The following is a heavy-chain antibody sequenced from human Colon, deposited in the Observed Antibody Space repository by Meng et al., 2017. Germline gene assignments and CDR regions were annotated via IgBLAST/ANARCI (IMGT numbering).Heavy chain of an antibody. CDR3: TIYSSGHI. CDR1: GFTFSGSD. V-gene: IGHV3-73*01. CDR2: IKSNTYAT. J-gene: IGHJ3*02. D-gene: IGHD6-19*01. Sequence: GGSLRLSCAVSGFTFSGSDVHWVRQASGKGLEWVGRIKSNTYATSYGASVKGRITISRDDPKSMAYLQLNSLRTEDTAVYYCTIYSSGHIWGQGTMVTVSS.